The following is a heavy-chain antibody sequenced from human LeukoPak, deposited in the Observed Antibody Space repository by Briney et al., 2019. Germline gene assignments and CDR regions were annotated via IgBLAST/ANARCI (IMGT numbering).Heavy chain of an antibody. Sequence: GSLRLSCAASGFSFSSFWMNWVRQAPAKGLEWVANIKQDGSEKYYVDSVKGRFTISRDNAKNSLYLQMDNLRAEDTAVYYCARDPDPSRFLGGYMDVWGVGTTVIVSS. CDR3: ARDPDPSRFLGGYMDV. CDR2: IKQDGSEK. V-gene: IGHV3-7*01. CDR1: GFSFSSFW. J-gene: IGHJ6*03. D-gene: IGHD3-3*01.